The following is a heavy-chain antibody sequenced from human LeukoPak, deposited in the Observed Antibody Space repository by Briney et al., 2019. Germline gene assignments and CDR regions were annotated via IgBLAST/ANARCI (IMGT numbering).Heavy chain of an antibody. V-gene: IGHV3-48*01. J-gene: IGHJ5*02. CDR2: ISSSSSTI. CDR3: AKGGGSYPLFS. CDR1: GFTFSSYS. D-gene: IGHD1-26*01. Sequence: GGSLRLSCGASGFTFSSYSMNCVRQAPGKGLEWVSYISSSSSTIYYADSVKGRFTISRDNAKNSLYLQMNSLRAEDTAVYYCAKGGGSYPLFSWGQGTLVTVSS.